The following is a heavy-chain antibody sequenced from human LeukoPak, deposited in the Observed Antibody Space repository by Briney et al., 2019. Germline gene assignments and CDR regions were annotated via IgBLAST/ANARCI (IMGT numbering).Heavy chain of an antibody. D-gene: IGHD2-2*01. J-gene: IGHJ6*03. CDR3: ARGPRYCSSTSCGGHYYYMDV. CDR2: ISSSSSYI. CDR1: GFIFSSYS. Sequence: GGSLRLSCAASGFIFSSYSMNWVRQAPGKGLEWVSSISSSSSYIYYADSVKGRFTISRDNAKNSLYLQMNSLRAEDTAVYYCARGPRYCSSTSCGGHYYYMDVWGKGTTVTVSS. V-gene: IGHV3-21*01.